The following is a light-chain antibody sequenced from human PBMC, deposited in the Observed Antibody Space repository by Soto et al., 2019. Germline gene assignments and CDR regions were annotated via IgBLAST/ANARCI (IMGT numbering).Light chain of an antibody. Sequence: QSALTQPASVSGSPGQSITISCIGSYSDVGNYNLVSWYQHKPGKAPRLIIYEVSKWPSGLSNRFAGSKSGNTASLTISGLQAEDEADYYCCSHVGGVIYVFGTGTKLTVL. CDR1: YSDVGNYNL. CDR3: CSHVGGVIYV. J-gene: IGLJ1*01. CDR2: EVS. V-gene: IGLV2-23*02.